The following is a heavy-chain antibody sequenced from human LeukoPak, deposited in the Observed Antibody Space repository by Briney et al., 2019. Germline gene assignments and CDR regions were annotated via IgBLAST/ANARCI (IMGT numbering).Heavy chain of an antibody. J-gene: IGHJ4*02. Sequence: GGSLRLSCAASGFTFSSYSMNWVRQAPGKGLEWVSSTSSSSTYKYYADSVKGRFTISRDNAKNTLYLQMDSLKGEDTAVYYCARDGWELIPNIFFDYWGQGTLVTVSS. CDR1: GFTFSSYS. V-gene: IGHV3-21*06. D-gene: IGHD1-26*01. CDR3: ARDGWELIPNIFFDY. CDR2: TSSSSTYK.